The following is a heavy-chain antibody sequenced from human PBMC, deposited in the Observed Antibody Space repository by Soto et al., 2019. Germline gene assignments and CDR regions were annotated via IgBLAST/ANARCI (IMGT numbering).Heavy chain of an antibody. V-gene: IGHV3-23*01. CDR1: GFTLGDYA. J-gene: IGHJ4*01. CDR2: ISGSGGST. CDR3: AKDLWSSGWSEAVFDY. Sequence: PGGSLRLSCTAAGFTLGDYAVSWIRQAPGEGLEWVSAISGSGGSTYYADSVKGRFTISRDNSKNTLYLQMNSLRAEDTAVYYCAKDLWSSGWSEAVFDYLGQRTLVPVSS. D-gene: IGHD6-19*01.